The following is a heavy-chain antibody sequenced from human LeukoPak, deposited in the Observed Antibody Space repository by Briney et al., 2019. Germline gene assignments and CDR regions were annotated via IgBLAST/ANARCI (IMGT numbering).Heavy chain of an antibody. CDR1: GFTFSHYG. Sequence: GGSLRLSCAASGFTFSHYGMHWVRQAPGKGLEWVALISYDGKKKHYTESVKGRFGISRDNSKNTLDLQMSSLRVDDAGVYYCAKADYGDFTFDYWGQGTLVTVSS. D-gene: IGHD4-17*01. CDR3: AKADYGDFTFDY. CDR2: ISYDGKKK. V-gene: IGHV3-30*18. J-gene: IGHJ4*02.